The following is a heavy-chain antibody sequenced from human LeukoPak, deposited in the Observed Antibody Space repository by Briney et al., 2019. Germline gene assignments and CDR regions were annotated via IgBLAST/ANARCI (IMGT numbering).Heavy chain of an antibody. Sequence: PGGSLRLSCAASGFTFDDYAMHWVRQAPGKGLEWVSGISWNSGSIGYADSVKGRFTISRDNAKNSLYLQMNSLRAEDTAVYFCARVSLLFGFGEFLFSDYWGQGILVTVSS. CDR3: ARVSLLFGFGEFLFSDY. CDR1: GFTFDDYA. J-gene: IGHJ4*02. V-gene: IGHV3-9*01. D-gene: IGHD3-10*01. CDR2: ISWNSGSI.